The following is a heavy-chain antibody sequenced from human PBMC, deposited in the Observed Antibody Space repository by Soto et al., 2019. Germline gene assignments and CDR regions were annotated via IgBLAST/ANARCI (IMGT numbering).Heavy chain of an antibody. CDR3: ARQTDAFDI. CDR2: IYSGGST. V-gene: IGHV3-66*04. Sequence: VGSLRLSCAASGFTVNNNYMSWVRQAPGKGLEWVSPIYSGGSTYYADSVKGRVTISRDNSKNTLYLQMNSLRAEDTAVYYCARQTDAFDIWGQGTMVTVSS. J-gene: IGHJ3*02. CDR1: GFTVNNNY.